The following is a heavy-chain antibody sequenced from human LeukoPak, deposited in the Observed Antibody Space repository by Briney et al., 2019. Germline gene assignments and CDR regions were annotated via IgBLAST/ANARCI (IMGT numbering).Heavy chain of an antibody. J-gene: IGHJ4*02. Sequence: GGSLRLSCAASGFTFSSYAMSWVRQAPGKGLEWVSAISGSGGSTYYADSVKGRFTISRDNSKNTLYLQMNSLRAEDTAVYYCAKVGCGGDCYLHYFDYWGQGTLVTVSS. CDR3: AKVGCGGDCYLHYFDY. V-gene: IGHV3-23*01. CDR2: ISGSGGST. CDR1: GFTFSSYA. D-gene: IGHD2-21*02.